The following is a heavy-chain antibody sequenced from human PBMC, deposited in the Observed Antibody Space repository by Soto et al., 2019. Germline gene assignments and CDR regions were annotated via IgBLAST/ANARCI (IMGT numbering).Heavy chain of an antibody. Sequence: SETLSLTCAVSGGSISSSNWWSWVRQPPGKGLEWIGEIYHSGSTNYNPSLKSRVTISVYKSKNQFSLKLSSVTAADTAVYYCARVGGSYRPFDYWGQGTLVTVSS. CDR1: GGSISSSNW. J-gene: IGHJ4*02. D-gene: IGHD1-26*01. CDR2: IYHSGST. V-gene: IGHV4-4*02. CDR3: ARVGGSYRPFDY.